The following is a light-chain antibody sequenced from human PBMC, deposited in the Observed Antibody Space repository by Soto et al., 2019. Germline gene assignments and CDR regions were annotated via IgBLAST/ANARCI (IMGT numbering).Light chain of an antibody. CDR3: QQYNSYSRT. J-gene: IGKJ1*01. Sequence: DIQMTQYPSTLSSSLGDRVTITCRASQSISSWLAWYQQKPGKAPKLLIYKASSLESGVPSRFSGGGSGKEFTLTISSLQTDDLATYYCQQYNSYSRTFGQGTKVDI. CDR2: KAS. V-gene: IGKV1-5*03. CDR1: QSISSW.